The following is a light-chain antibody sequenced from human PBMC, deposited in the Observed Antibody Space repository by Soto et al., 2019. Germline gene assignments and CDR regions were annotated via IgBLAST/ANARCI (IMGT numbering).Light chain of an antibody. Sequence: EIVLTQSPGTLSLSPGERATLSCRASQSVTSNYLAWYQQKPGQAPRLLIYAASSRATGIPDRFSGSGSGTDFTLTISRLEPEDFAVYYCQQYGRSPKTFGQGTKVEIK. V-gene: IGKV3-20*01. CDR3: QQYGRSPKT. CDR2: AAS. CDR1: QSVTSNY. J-gene: IGKJ1*01.